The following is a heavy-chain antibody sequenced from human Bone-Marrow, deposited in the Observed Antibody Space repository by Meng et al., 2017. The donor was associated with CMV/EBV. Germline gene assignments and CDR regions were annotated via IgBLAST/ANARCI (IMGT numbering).Heavy chain of an antibody. CDR1: GGSFSGYY. CDR3: ARRRSLDY. V-gene: IGHV4-34*01. CDR2: INHSGST. J-gene: IGHJ4*02. Sequence: SETLSLTCAVYGGSFSGYYWSWIRQPPGKGLEWIGEINHSGSTNYNPSLKSRVTISVDTSKNQFSLKLSSVTAADTAVYYCARRRSLDYWGQGTLVTASS.